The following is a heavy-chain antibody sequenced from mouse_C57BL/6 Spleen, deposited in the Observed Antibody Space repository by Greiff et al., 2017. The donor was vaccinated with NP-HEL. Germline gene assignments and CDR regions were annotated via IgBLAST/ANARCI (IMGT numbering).Heavy chain of an antibody. V-gene: IGHV5-9*01. CDR2: ISGGGGNT. CDR1: GFTFSSYT. CDR3: ARIYYDYDVDYFDY. Sequence: EVMLVESGGGLVKPGGSLKLSCAASGFTFSSYTMSWVRQTPEKRLEWVATISGGGGNTYYPDSVKGRFTISRDNAKNTLYLQMSSLRSEDTALYYCARIYYDYDVDYFDYWGQGTTLTVSS. J-gene: IGHJ2*01. D-gene: IGHD2-4*01.